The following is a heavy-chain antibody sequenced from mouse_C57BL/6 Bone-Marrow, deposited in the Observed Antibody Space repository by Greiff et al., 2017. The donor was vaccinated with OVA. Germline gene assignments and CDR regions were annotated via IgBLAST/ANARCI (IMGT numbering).Heavy chain of an antibody. CDR2: INPGSGGT. J-gene: IGHJ4*01. CDR3: AIEGIYYPMDY. D-gene: IGHD1-1*01. Sequence: QVQLQQSGAELVRPGTSVKVSCKASGYAFTNYLIEWVKQRPGQGLEWIGVINPGSGGTNYNEKFKGKATLTADKSSSTAYMQLSSLTSEDSAVYYCAIEGIYYPMDYWGQGTSVTVSS. CDR1: GYAFTNYL. V-gene: IGHV1-54*01.